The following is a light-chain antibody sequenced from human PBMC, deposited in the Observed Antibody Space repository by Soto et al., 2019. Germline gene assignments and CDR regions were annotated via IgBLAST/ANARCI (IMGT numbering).Light chain of an antibody. CDR1: RSVSSY. Sequence: EIVLTQSPATLSLSPGGSDTLSCRATRSVSSYLAWYQQKPGQAPRLLIYDASSRATGIPARFSGSGSGTDFTLTISSLQPEDFATYYCQQSYSTPWTFGQGTKVDIK. CDR3: QQSYSTPWT. CDR2: DAS. J-gene: IGKJ1*01. V-gene: IGKV3-11*01.